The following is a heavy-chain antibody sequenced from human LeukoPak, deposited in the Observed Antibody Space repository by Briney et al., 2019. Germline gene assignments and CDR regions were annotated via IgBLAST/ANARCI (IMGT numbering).Heavy chain of an antibody. CDR1: GFTVDNNY. CDR2: ISSSSYI. Sequence: GGSLRLSCAASGFTVDNNYMSWVRQAPGKGLEWVSSISSSSYIYYADSVKGRFTISRDNAKNSLYLQMNSLRAEDTAVYYCARDLSSGYLDYWGQGTLVTVSS. J-gene: IGHJ4*02. D-gene: IGHD2-8*02. CDR3: ARDLSSGYLDY. V-gene: IGHV3-69-1*01.